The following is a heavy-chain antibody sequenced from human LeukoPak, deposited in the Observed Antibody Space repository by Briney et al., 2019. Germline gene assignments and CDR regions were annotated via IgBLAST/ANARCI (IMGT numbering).Heavy chain of an antibody. V-gene: IGHV4-4*07. J-gene: IGHJ5*02. D-gene: IGHD2-15*01. Sequence: SETLSLTCTVSGGSISSYYWSWIRQPAGKGLEWIGRIYTSGSTNYNPSLKGRVTMSVDTSKNQFSLKLSSVTAADTAVYYCARTTHYCSGGSCYARWFDLWGQGTLVTVSS. CDR3: ARTTHYCSGGSCYARWFDL. CDR1: GGSISSYY. CDR2: IYTSGST.